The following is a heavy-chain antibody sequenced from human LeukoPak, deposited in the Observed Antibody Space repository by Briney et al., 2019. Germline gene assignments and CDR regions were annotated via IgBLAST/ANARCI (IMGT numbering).Heavy chain of an antibody. CDR1: GGSISSGGYS. V-gene: IGHV4-31*03. J-gene: IGHJ4*02. D-gene: IGHD3-10*01. CDR3: ARETDYYGSGSYTKIFDY. CDR2: IYYSGST. Sequence: SQTLSLTCTVSGGSISSGGYSWSWIRQHPGKGLEWIGYIYYSGSTYYNPSLKSRVTISVDTSKNQFSLKLSSVTAADTAVYYCARETDYYGSGSYTKIFDYWGQGTLVTVSS.